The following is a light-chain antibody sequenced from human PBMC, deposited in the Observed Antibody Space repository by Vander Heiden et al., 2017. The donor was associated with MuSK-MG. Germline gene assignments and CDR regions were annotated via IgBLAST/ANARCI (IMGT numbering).Light chain of an antibody. J-gene: IGKJ1*01. CDR3: QQYNSYGT. Sequence: DIQMTQSPSTLSVSVGDRVTITCRASQSISSWLAWYQQKPGKAPNLLIYKASSLESGVPSRFSGSGSGTEFTLTISSLQPDDFATYYCQQYNSYGTFGQGTKVEIK. CDR1: QSISSW. CDR2: KAS. V-gene: IGKV1-5*03.